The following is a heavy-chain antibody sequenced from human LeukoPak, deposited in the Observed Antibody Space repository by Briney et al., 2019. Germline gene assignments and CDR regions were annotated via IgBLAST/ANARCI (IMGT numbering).Heavy chain of an antibody. CDR2: IYYSGST. J-gene: IGHJ6*02. CDR1: GGSFSSGSYY. CDR3: ARVRPKPFLKTNYDFWSGYSIRPYYYYGMDV. D-gene: IGHD3-3*01. V-gene: IGHV4-31*03. Sequence: SETLSLTCTVSGGSFSSGSYYWSWIRQHPGKGLEWIGYIYYSGSTYYNPSLKSRVTISVDTSKNQFSLKLSSVTAADTAVYYCARVRPKPFLKTNYDFWSGYSIRPYYYYGMDVWGQGTTVTVSS.